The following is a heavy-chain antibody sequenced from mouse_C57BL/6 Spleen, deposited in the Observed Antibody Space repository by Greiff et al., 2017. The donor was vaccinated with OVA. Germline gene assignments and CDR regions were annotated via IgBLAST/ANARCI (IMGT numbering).Heavy chain of an antibody. CDR1: GYSITSGYY. J-gene: IGHJ3*01. Sequence: EVKLMESGPGLVKPSQSLSLTCSVTGYSITSGYYWNWIRQFPGNKLEWMGYISYDGSNNYNPSLKNRISITRDTSKNQFFLKLNSVTTEDTATYYCARNWDLAWFAYWGQGTLVTVSA. D-gene: IGHD4-1*01. V-gene: IGHV3-6*01. CDR2: ISYDGSN. CDR3: ARNWDLAWFAY.